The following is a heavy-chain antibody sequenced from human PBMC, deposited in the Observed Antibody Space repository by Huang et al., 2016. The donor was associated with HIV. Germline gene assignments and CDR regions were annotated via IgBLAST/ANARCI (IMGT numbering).Heavy chain of an antibody. CDR1: GFTLSDHY. D-gene: IGHD2-15*01. J-gene: IGHJ3*02. CDR2: SGNRANRYTT. Sequence: EEQLVESGGGFVQPGGSLRLSCAGAGFTLSDHYIVWVRQAPGTVLGWVGRSGNRANRYTTEYAASVKGRFAISIDDAKNSLYLHMNSLKTEDTSVYHCTKGYSGVSVYAFDIWGQGTMVTVSS. V-gene: IGHV3-72*01. CDR3: TKGYSGVSVYAFDI.